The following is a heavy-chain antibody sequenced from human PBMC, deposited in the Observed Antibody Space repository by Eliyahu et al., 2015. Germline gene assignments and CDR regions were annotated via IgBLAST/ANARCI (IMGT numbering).Heavy chain of an antibody. V-gene: IGHV3-21*01. CDR3: ARDRYSSGGDY. J-gene: IGHJ4*02. D-gene: IGHD6-19*01. Sequence: EVQLVESGGGLIXPGXXXXXXCAASGXTFRTYSMNWFRQAPGKGLEWVSSITSSGRDIKYADSVRGRFTTSRDNAKNSLYLQMNSLRVEDTALYFCARDRYSSGGDYWGQGTLLTVSS. CDR2: ITSSGRDI. CDR1: GXTFRTYS.